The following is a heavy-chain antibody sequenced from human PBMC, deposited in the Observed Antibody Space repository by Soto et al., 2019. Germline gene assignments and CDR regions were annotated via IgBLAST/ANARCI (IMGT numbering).Heavy chain of an antibody. V-gene: IGHV4-59*08. CDR1: GGSISSYY. CDR3: ARHKAAVAGASGLDY. Sequence: SETLSLTCTVSGGSISSYYWSWIRQPPGKGLEWIGYIYYSGSTNYNPSLKSRVTISVDTSKNQFSLKLSSVTAADTAVYYCARHKAAVAGASGLDYWGQGTLVTVSS. CDR2: IYYSGST. J-gene: IGHJ4*02. D-gene: IGHD6-19*01.